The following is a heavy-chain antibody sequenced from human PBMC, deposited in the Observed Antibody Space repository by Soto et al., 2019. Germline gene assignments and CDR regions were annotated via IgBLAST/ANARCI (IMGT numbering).Heavy chain of an antibody. CDR3: TRSITMVRGVSLTYYDYGMDV. CDR2: IRSKANSYAT. Sequence: PGGPLRLSCAASGFTFSGTAMHWVRQASGKGLEWVGRIRSKANSYATAYAASVKGRFTISRDDSKNTAYLQMNSLKTDDTAVYYCTRSITMVRGVSLTYYDYGMDVWGQGTTFTGSS. V-gene: IGHV3-73*01. D-gene: IGHD3-10*01. CDR1: GFTFSGTA. J-gene: IGHJ6*02.